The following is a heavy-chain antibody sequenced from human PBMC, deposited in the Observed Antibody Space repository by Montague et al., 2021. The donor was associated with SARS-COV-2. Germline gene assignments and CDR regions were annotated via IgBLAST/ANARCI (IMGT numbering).Heavy chain of an antibody. CDR3: TSGREGNYYVMDV. Sequence: CAISGDSVSGNRATWNWVRQSPSRGLEWLGRTYYRSKWFNDCAVSVRGRVTINPDTSKNQFSLQLNSVTPEDTAICYCTSGREGNYYVMDVWGQGTTVTVSS. CDR1: GDSVSGNRAT. CDR2: TYYRSKWFN. J-gene: IGHJ6*02. D-gene: IGHD1-1*01. V-gene: IGHV6-1*01.